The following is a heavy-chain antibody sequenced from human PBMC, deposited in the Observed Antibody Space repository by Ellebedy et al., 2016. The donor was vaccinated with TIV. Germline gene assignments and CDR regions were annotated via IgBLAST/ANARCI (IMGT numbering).Heavy chain of an antibody. CDR1: GASISSYY. J-gene: IGHJ6*02. CDR3: ARDLGRYGMDV. CDR2: MSYSGST. V-gene: IGHV4-59*01. Sequence: MPSETLSLTCNVSGASISSYYWSWIRQPPGKGLEWIGYMSYSGSTNYNPSLKSLFTISVDTSKNQFSLDLSSVTAADTATYYCARDLGRYGMDVWGQGTTVTVSS.